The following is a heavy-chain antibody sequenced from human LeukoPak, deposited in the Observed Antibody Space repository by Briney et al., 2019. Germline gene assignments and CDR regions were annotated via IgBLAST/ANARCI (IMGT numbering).Heavy chain of an antibody. Sequence: GGSLRLSCAASGFTFSNYAMSWVRRAPGKGLEWVSAISGSGGSTYYADSVKGRFTISRDNSKNTLYLQMNSLRAEDTAVYYCARGGSLGYYYGMDVWGQGTTVTVSS. D-gene: IGHD7-27*01. V-gene: IGHV3-23*01. CDR1: GFTFSNYA. CDR2: ISGSGGST. CDR3: ARGGSLGYYYGMDV. J-gene: IGHJ6*02.